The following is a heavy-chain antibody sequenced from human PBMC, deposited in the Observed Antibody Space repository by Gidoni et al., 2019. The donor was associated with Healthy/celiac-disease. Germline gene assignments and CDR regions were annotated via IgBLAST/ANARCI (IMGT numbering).Heavy chain of an antibody. CDR3: ARPGAGGDYGDYTYYYMDV. Sequence: QLQLQESGPGLVKPSETLSLTCTVSGGSISSSSYYWGWIRQPPGKGLEWIGSIYYSGSTYYNPSLKSRVTISVDTSKNQFSLKLSSVTAADTAVYYCARPGAGGDYGDYTYYYMDVWGKGTTVTVSS. J-gene: IGHJ6*03. D-gene: IGHD4-17*01. CDR2: IYYSGST. V-gene: IGHV4-39*01. CDR1: GGSISSSSYY.